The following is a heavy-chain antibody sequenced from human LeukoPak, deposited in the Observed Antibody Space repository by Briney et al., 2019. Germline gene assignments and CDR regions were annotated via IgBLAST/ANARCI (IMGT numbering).Heavy chain of an antibody. Sequence: GESLKISCKGSGYSFTSYWIGWVRQMPGKGLEWMGIIYPGDSDTRYSPSFQGQVTISADKSISTAYLQWSSLKASDTAVYYCARGYCSSTSCYGWYNWFDPWGQGTLVTVSS. CDR2: IYPGDSDT. J-gene: IGHJ5*02. V-gene: IGHV5-51*01. D-gene: IGHD2-2*01. CDR1: GYSFTSYW. CDR3: ARGYCSSTSCYGWYNWFDP.